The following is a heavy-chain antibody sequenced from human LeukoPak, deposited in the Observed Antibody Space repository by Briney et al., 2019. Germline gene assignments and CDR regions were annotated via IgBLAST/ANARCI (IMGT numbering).Heavy chain of an antibody. CDR2: ISGSGHNT. D-gene: IGHD6-6*01. J-gene: IGHJ6*02. CDR1: GFTFSSYA. CDR3: AKFRGSSSNYYGMDA. V-gene: IGHV3-23*01. Sequence: PGGSLRLSCAASGFTFSSYAMSWVRQAPGKGLEWVSAISGSGHNTYYADSVKGRFTISRDNSKDTLFLQMNSLRAEDTAVYYCAKFRGSSSNYYGMDAWGQGTTVTVSS.